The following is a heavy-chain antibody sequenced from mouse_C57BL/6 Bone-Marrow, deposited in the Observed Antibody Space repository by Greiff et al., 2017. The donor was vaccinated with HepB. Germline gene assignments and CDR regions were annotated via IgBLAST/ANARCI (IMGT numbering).Heavy chain of an antibody. D-gene: IGHD1-1*01. J-gene: IGHJ4*01. V-gene: IGHV1-63*01. Sequence: LVESGAELVRPGTSVKMSCKASGYTFTNYWIGWAKQRPGHGLEWIGDIYPGGGYTNYNEKFKGKATLTADKSSSTAYMQFSSLTSEDSAIYYCARWGTVVADAMDYWGQGTSVTVSS. CDR1: GYTFTNYW. CDR2: IYPGGGYT. CDR3: ARWGTVVADAMDY.